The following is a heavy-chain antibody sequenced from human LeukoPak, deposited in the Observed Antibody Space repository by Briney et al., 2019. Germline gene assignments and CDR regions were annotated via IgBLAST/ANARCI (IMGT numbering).Heavy chain of an antibody. CDR1: GFTFTTYS. Sequence: TGGPPRLSCEASGFTFTTYSMTWVRQAPGKGLEGVSIISSGSSAIFSADALKGRFTISRDDAKNLLYLDMNSLRAEDTAVYYCARGHTAVTRHFDFWGQGTLVTVSS. D-gene: IGHD4-17*01. CDR3: ARGHTAVTRHFDF. CDR2: ISSGSSAI. J-gene: IGHJ4*02. V-gene: IGHV3-21*01.